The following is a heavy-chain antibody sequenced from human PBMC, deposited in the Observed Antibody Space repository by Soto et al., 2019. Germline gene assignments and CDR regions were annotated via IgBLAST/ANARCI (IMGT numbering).Heavy chain of an antibody. CDR2: ISYDGSNK. CDR1: GFTFSSYG. CDR3: AKDGYSSSGFSFDY. Sequence: GGSLRLSCAASGFTFSSYGMHWVRQAPGKGLEWVAVISYDGSNKYYADSVKGRFTISRDNSKNTLYLQMNSLRAEDTAVYYCAKDGYSSSGFSFDYWGQGTLVTVSS. D-gene: IGHD6-19*01. V-gene: IGHV3-30*18. J-gene: IGHJ4*02.